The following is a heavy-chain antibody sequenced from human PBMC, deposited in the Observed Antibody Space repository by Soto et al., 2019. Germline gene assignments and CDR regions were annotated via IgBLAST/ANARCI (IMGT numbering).Heavy chain of an antibody. CDR2: INHSGST. V-gene: IGHV4-34*01. J-gene: IGHJ4*02. CDR3: ARGPPVKYQLLRDY. D-gene: IGHD2-2*01. Sequence: QVQLQQWGAGLLKPSETLSLTCAVYGGSFSGYYWSWIRQPPGKGLEWIGEINHSGSTNYNPSLKSRVTISVDTSKNQFSLKLSSVTAADTAVYYCARGPPVKYQLLRDYWGQGTLVTVSS. CDR1: GGSFSGYY.